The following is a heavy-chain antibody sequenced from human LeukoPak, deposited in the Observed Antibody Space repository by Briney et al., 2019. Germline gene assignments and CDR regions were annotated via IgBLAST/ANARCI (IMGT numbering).Heavy chain of an antibody. CDR3: ARALVVVLAAPYNWFDP. Sequence: ASVKVSCKASGGTFSSYAISWMRQAPGQGLEWMGGIIPIFGTANYAQKFQGRVTITADESTSTAYMELSSLRSEDTAVYYCARALVVVLAAPYNWFDPWGQGTLVTVSS. CDR1: GGTFSSYA. CDR2: IIPIFGTA. V-gene: IGHV1-69*01. D-gene: IGHD2-2*01. J-gene: IGHJ5*02.